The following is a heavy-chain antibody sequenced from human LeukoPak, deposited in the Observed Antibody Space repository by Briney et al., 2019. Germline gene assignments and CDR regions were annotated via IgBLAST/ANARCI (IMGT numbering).Heavy chain of an antibody. CDR1: EFTFRSYW. D-gene: IGHD5-12*01. V-gene: IGHV3-74*01. Sequence: GGSLRLSCAASEFTFRSYWMHWVRQAPGKGLVWVSRINTDGNITIYADSVKGRFTISRDNAKNTLYLQMNSLRVEDTAVYYCAREFGNYRRRRGYTGYEHFDYWGQGTLVTVSS. J-gene: IGHJ4*02. CDR2: INTDGNIT. CDR3: AREFGNYRRRRGYTGYEHFDY.